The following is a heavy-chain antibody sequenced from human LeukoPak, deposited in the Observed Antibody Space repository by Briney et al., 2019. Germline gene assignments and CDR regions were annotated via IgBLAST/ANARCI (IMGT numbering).Heavy chain of an antibody. CDR2: ISSSSSYI. CDR3: VRDDDRPDNGLDY. CDR1: GFTFSSYS. D-gene: IGHD3-22*01. Sequence: PGGSLRLSCAASGFTFSSYSMNWVRQAPGKGLEWVSSISSSSSYIFYTDSVKGRFTISRDNSKNTLYLQMNSLRAEDTAVYYCVRDDDRPDNGLDYWGQGTLVTVSS. J-gene: IGHJ4*02. V-gene: IGHV3-21*01.